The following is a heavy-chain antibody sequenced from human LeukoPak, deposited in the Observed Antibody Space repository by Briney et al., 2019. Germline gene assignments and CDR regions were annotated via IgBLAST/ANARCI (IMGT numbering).Heavy chain of an antibody. V-gene: IGHV3-48*01. D-gene: IGHD6-19*01. CDR2: IRSGSSTI. CDR3: ARDQWLDY. J-gene: IGHJ4*02. CDR1: GFTFSGYI. Sequence: GGSLRLSCAASGFTFSGYIMNWVRQAPGKGLEWVSFIRSGSSTIYYADSVKGRFTISRDNAKNSLYLQMNSLRAEDTAVYYCARDQWLDYWGQGTLFTVSS.